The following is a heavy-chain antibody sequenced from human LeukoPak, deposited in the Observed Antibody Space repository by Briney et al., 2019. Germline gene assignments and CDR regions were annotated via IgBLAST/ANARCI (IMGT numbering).Heavy chain of an antibody. Sequence: SETLSLTCTVSGGSISSSSYYWGWIRQPPGKGLEWIGSIYYSGRTYYNPSLKSRVTISVDTSKNQFSLKLSSVTAADTAVYYCARGYGVAATSNWFDPWGQGTLVTVSS. CDR1: GGSISSSSYY. D-gene: IGHD2-15*01. V-gene: IGHV4-39*07. CDR2: IYYSGRT. CDR3: ARGYGVAATSNWFDP. J-gene: IGHJ5*02.